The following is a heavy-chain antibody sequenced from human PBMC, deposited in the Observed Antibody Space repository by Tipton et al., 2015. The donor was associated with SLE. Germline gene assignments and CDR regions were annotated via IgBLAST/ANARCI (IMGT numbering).Heavy chain of an antibody. J-gene: IGHJ6*02. D-gene: IGHD1-26*01. V-gene: IGHV4-34*01. Sequence: TLSLTCAVYGGSFSGYYWSWIRQPPGKGLEWIGEINHSGSTNYNPSLKSRVTISVDTSKNHFSLKLSSVTAADTAVYYCAKWYNYYYGMDVWGQGTTVTVSS. CDR3: AKWYNYYYGMDV. CDR1: GGSFSGYY. CDR2: INHSGST.